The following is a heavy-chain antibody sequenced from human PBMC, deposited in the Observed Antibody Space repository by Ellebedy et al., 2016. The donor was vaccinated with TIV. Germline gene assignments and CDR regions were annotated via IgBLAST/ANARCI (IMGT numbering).Heavy chain of an antibody. CDR2: IKPDGSEK. Sequence: GGSLRLXXAASGFAFSSFYMSWVRQAPGKGLEWVAHIKPDGSEKYYVDSARGRFTISRDNTKNSLFLQMNSLRVEDTAVYYCARDLAVAGFRCFQHWGQGTLVTVSS. CDR3: ARDLAVAGFRCFQH. CDR1: GFAFSSFY. D-gene: IGHD6-19*01. J-gene: IGHJ1*01. V-gene: IGHV3-7*01.